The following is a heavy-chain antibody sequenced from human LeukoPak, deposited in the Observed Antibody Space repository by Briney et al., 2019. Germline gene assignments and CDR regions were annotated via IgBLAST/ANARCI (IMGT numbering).Heavy chain of an antibody. J-gene: IGHJ4*02. Sequence: GGSLRLSCAASGFTVSSNYMSWVRQAPGKGLEWVSVIYSGGSTYYADSVKGRFAISRDNSKNTLYLQMNSLRAEDTAVYYCARSNSFAMGYWGQGTLVTVSS. CDR1: GFTVSSNY. CDR2: IYSGGST. V-gene: IGHV3-53*01. CDR3: ARSNSFAMGY. D-gene: IGHD2/OR15-2a*01.